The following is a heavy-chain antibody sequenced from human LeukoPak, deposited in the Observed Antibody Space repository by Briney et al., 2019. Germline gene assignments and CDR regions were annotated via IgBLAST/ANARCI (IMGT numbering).Heavy chain of an antibody. J-gene: IGHJ4*02. CDR1: GFTFSSYS. CDR3: AKDISGSYLGSFDY. D-gene: IGHD1-26*01. V-gene: IGHV3-48*01. Sequence: GGSLRLSCAASGFTFSSYSINWVRQAPGKGLEWVSYISSSSSTIYYADSVKGRFTISRDNAKNSLYLQMNSLRAEDTALYYCAKDISGSYLGSFDYWGQGTLVTVSS. CDR2: ISSSSSTI.